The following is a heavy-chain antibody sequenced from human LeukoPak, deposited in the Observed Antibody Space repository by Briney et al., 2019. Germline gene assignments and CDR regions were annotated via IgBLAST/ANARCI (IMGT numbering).Heavy chain of an antibody. CDR2: INHSGST. J-gene: IGHJ4*02. D-gene: IGHD3-22*01. V-gene: IGHV4-34*01. CDR3: ARGGYYWSGGRFYFDY. CDR1: GGSFSGYY. Sequence: PSETLSLTCAVYGGSFSGYYWSWIRQPPGKGLEWIGEINHSGSTNYNPSPKSRVTISVDTSKNQFSLKLSSVTAADTAVYYCARGGYYWSGGRFYFDYWGQGTLVTVSS.